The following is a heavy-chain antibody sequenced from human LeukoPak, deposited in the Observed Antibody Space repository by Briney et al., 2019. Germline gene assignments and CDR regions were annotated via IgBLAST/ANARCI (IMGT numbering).Heavy chain of an antibody. J-gene: IGHJ4*02. V-gene: IGHV3-30*18. CDR2: ISYDGSNK. D-gene: IGHD2-21*01. CDR1: GFTFSSYG. CDR3: AKSGNIPFYY. Sequence: GGSLRLSCAASGFTFSSYGMHWVRQAPGKGLEWVAVISYDGSNKYYADSVKGRFTISRDNSKNTLYLQMNSLRTEDTAVYYCAKSGNIPFYYWGQGTLVTVSS.